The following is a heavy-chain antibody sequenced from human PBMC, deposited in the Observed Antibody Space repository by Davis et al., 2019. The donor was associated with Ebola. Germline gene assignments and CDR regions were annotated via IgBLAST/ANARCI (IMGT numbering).Heavy chain of an antibody. V-gene: IGHV1-2*02. Sequence: ASVKVSCKASGYTFTGYYMHWVRQAPGQGLEWMGWINPNSGGTDYAQKFQGRVTMTRDTSINTAYMELSRLRSDDTAVYYCARGSSYGLRLFDYWGQGTLVTVSS. J-gene: IGHJ4*02. CDR3: ARGSSYGLRLFDY. D-gene: IGHD5-18*01. CDR2: INPNSGGT. CDR1: GYTFTGYY.